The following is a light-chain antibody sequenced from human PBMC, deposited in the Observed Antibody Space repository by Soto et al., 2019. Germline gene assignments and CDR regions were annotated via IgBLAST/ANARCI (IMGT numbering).Light chain of an antibody. Sequence: QSALTQPASVSGSPGQSITISCTGTSSDVGGYNYVSWYQQHPGKAPKLMIYEVSNRPSGVSNRFSGSKSGNTASLTISGLKAEYESDYYCSSYTSSSSYVFGTGTKLTVL. CDR1: SSDVGGYNY. V-gene: IGLV2-14*01. CDR3: SSYTSSSSYV. CDR2: EVS. J-gene: IGLJ1*01.